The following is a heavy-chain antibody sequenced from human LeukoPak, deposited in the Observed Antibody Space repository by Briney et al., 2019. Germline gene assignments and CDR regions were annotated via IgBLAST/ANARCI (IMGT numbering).Heavy chain of an antibody. CDR3: ARDRRRERHPFDY. V-gene: IGHV4-61*02. J-gene: IGHJ4*02. CDR1: GGSISSGSYY. CDR2: NYTSGST. Sequence: PSQTLSLTCTVSGGSISSGSYYWSWIRQPAGKGLEWIGRNYTSGSTNYNPSLKSLATISVDTSNNQFPLMLSSVTAAATAVYYCARDRRRERHPFDYWGKGTLVTVSS. D-gene: IGHD1-1*01.